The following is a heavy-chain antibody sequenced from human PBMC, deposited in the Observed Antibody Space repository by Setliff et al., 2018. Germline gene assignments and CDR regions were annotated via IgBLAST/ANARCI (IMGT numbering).Heavy chain of an antibody. J-gene: IGHJ6*03. CDR3: AREKNTIVSGSGYHYYLDV. V-gene: IGHV3-21*05. Sequence: PGGSLRLSCAASGFTFSSYSMNWVRQAPGKGLEWVSYISSSSSHIYYADSVKGRFTISRDNADNSLYLQMNSLTTDDTAVYFCAREKNTIVSGSGYHYYLDVWGTGTAVTVSS. CDR2: ISSSSSHI. D-gene: IGHD1-26*01. CDR1: GFTFSSYS.